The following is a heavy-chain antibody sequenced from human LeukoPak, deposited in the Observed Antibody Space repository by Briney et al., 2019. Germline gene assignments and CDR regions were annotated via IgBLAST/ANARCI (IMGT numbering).Heavy chain of an antibody. CDR3: ARVDQEAPITFGGVPFFDY. CDR2: ISAYNGNT. D-gene: IGHD3-16*01. CDR1: GYTFTSYG. J-gene: IGHJ4*02. V-gene: IGHV1-18*01. Sequence: ASVKVSCKASGYTFTSYGISWVRQAPGQGLEWMGWISAYNGNTNYAQKLQGRFTMTTDASTSTAYMELRSLRSDDTAVYYCARVDQEAPITFGGVPFFDYWGQGTLVTVSS.